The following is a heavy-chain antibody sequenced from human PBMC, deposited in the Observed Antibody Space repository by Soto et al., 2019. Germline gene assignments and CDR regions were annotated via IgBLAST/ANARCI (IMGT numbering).Heavy chain of an antibody. Sequence: DVHLMESGGGLERPGGSLRLSCAASGFTFNNFAMIWVRQAPGKGLEWVPAISGSGSNTYYADSVKGRFTISRDNSKNTLYLQMNSLRAEDTAVYYCAKRPVVGYYFDYWGQGTLVTVSS. CDR2: ISGSGSNT. V-gene: IGHV3-23*01. CDR1: GFTFNNFA. CDR3: AKRPVVGYYFDY. D-gene: IGHD3-16*01. J-gene: IGHJ4*02.